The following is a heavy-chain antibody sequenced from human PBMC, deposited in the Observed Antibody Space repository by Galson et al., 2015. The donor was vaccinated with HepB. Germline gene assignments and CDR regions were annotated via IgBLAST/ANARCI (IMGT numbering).Heavy chain of an antibody. J-gene: IGHJ6*02. V-gene: IGHV3-30*18. D-gene: IGHD2-8*01. Sequence: SLRLSCAASGFTFSNYAMHWVRQAPGKGLEWVASTIYSGAYKYYADSVMGRFTISRDNSKSTLFLQMNSLRVEDTALYYCAKDTNGYGLDVWGQGTTVTVSS. CDR3: AKDTNGYGLDV. CDR1: GFTFSNYA. CDR2: TIYSGAYK.